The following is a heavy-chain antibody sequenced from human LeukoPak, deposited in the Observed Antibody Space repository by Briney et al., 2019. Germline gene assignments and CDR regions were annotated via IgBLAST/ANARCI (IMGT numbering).Heavy chain of an antibody. V-gene: IGHV1-2*02. D-gene: IGHD5-18*01. CDR2: INPNSGGT. CDR1: GYTFTVNY. Sequence: ASVKVSCKASGYTFTVNYIHWVRQAPGQGLEWMGWINPNSGGTKYAQNFQGRVSMTRDTSISTAYMELSSLRSDDTAVYYCARGGYSYVCDYWGEGILVSVSS. CDR3: ARGGYSYVCDY. J-gene: IGHJ4*02.